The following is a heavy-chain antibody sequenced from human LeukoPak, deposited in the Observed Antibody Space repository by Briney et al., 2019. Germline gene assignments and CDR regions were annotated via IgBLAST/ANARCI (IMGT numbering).Heavy chain of an antibody. CDR2: IIPIFGTA. J-gene: IGHJ4*02. CDR1: GGTFSSYA. D-gene: IGHD3-10*01. V-gene: IGHV1-69*13. Sequence: SVKVSCKASGGTFSSYAISWVRQAPGQGLEWMGGIIPIFGTANYAQKFLGRVTITADESTSTAYMELSSLRSEDTAVYYCARSRMVRGVNEYYFDYWGQGTLVTVSS. CDR3: ARSRMVRGVNEYYFDY.